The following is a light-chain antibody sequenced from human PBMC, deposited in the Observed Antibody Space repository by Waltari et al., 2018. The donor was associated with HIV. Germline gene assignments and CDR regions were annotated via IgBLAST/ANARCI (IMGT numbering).Light chain of an antibody. V-gene: IGKV1-17*01. CDR3: LQHNSHPPT. Sequence: DIQMTQSPSSLAASVGDRVTITCRASQDIGSDLGWFQQTPGKAPKRLIYAASTLQSGVPSRFRGSGSGTRFTLTISSLQPEDFATYYCLQHNSHPPTFGQGTKLEIK. CDR2: AAS. J-gene: IGKJ2*01. CDR1: QDIGSD.